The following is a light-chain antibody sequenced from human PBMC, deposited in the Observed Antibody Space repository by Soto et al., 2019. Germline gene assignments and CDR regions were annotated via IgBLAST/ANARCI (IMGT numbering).Light chain of an antibody. CDR1: QSIRNY. CDR2: ATS. J-gene: IGKJ1*01. V-gene: IGKV1-39*01. CDR3: QQSYINPQT. Sequence: DIQMTQSPSSLSSSVGDRVTITCRASQSIRNYLNWYQQKPGRAPKILIYATSDLQSGVPSRFSGSGSGTEFTLTIIRLQPEDFETYYCQQSYINPQTFGQGTKVDIK.